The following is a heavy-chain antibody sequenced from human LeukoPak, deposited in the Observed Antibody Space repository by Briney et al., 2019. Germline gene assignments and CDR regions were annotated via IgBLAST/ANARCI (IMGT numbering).Heavy chain of an antibody. Sequence: GGSLRLSCAASGFTFSSYSMNWVRQAPGKGLEWVSYIGGSSSTIYYADSVKGRFTISRDNANNSLYLQMNSLRDDDTAVYYCARVWREYGYWGQGTLVTVSS. CDR1: GFTFSSYS. V-gene: IGHV3-48*02. CDR3: ARVWREYGY. CDR2: IGGSSSTI. D-gene: IGHD2/OR15-2a*01. J-gene: IGHJ4*02.